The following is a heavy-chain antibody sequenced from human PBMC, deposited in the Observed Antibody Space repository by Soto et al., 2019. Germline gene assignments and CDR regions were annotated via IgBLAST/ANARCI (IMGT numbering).Heavy chain of an antibody. CDR1: GYTFTGYY. J-gene: IGHJ5*02. Sequence: ASVKGSCKASGYTFTGYYMHWVRQAPGQGLEWMGWINPNSGGTNYAQKFQGRVTMTRDTSISTAYMELSRLRSDDTAIYYCARMATFGSLNWFDPWGQGTLVTVSS. CDR2: INPNSGGT. D-gene: IGHD3-16*01. V-gene: IGHV1-2*02. CDR3: ARMATFGSLNWFDP.